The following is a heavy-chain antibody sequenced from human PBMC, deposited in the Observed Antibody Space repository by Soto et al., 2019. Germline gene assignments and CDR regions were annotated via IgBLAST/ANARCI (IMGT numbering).Heavy chain of an antibody. CDR2: ISYDGSNK. Sequence: QVQLVESGGGVVQPGRSLRLSCAASGFTFSSYGMHWVRQAPGKGLEWVAVISYDGSNKYYADSVKGRFTISRDNSKNTLYLQMNSLRAEDTAVYYCAKDFGRAVAATGYFDYWGQGTLVTVSS. V-gene: IGHV3-30*18. D-gene: IGHD6-19*01. J-gene: IGHJ4*02. CDR1: GFTFSSYG. CDR3: AKDFGRAVAATGYFDY.